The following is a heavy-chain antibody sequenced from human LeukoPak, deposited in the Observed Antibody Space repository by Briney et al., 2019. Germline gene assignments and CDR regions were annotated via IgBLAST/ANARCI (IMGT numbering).Heavy chain of an antibody. CDR2: IYYSGST. J-gene: IGHJ4*02. D-gene: IGHD2-2*01. CDR3: ARAPAGPETFDY. V-gene: IGHV4-59*01. CDR1: GGSISSYY. Sequence: SETLSLTCTVSGGSISSYYWSWIRQPPGKGLEWIGYIYYSGSTNYNPSLKSRVTISVDTSKNQFSLKLSSVTAADTAVYYCARAPAGPETFDYWGQGTLVTVSS.